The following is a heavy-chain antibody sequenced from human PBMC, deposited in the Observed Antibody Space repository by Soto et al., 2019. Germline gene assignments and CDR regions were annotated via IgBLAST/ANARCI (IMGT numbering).Heavy chain of an antibody. D-gene: IGHD3-16*01. V-gene: IGHV3-49*03. CDR2: IRSKAYGGTT. CDR3: SALGGNLPIYYYYGMDV. CDR1: GFTFGDYA. J-gene: IGHJ6*02. Sequence: GGSLRLSCTASGFTFGDYAMSWFRQAPGKGLEWVGFIRSKAYGGTTEYAASVKGRFTISRDDSKSIAYLQMNSLKTEDTAVYYCSALGGNLPIYYYYGMDVWGQGTTVTVSS.